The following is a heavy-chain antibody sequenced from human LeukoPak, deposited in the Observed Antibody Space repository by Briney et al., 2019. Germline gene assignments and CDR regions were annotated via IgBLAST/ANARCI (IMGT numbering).Heavy chain of an antibody. CDR2: INSDESST. CDR3: ARARSGDFDY. D-gene: IGHD3-16*01. V-gene: IGHV3-74*01. CDR1: GFTFSSYW. Sequence: GGSLRLSCAASGFTFSSYWMHWVRHAPGKGLVWVSGINSDESSTNYADSVKGRFTISRDNAKNTLYLQMTSLRAEDTAVYYCARARSGDFDYWGQGTLVTVSS. J-gene: IGHJ4*02.